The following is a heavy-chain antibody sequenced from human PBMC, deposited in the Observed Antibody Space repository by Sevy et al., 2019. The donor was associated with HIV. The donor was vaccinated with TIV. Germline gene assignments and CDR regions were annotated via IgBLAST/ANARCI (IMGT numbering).Heavy chain of an antibody. CDR3: TRGLATADTPEYYFDY. Sequence: GASLRLSCTTSGFTFDDYAMSWFRQAPGKGLEWVAFITRNSYEAYGGTTDYGASVKGRFIISRDDSKSIAYLQMSSLKTEDTAVYYCTRGLATADTPEYYFDYWGQGTLVTVSS. V-gene: IGHV3-49*03. CDR1: GFTFDDYA. J-gene: IGHJ4*02. D-gene: IGHD5-12*01. CDR2: ITRNSYEAYGGTT.